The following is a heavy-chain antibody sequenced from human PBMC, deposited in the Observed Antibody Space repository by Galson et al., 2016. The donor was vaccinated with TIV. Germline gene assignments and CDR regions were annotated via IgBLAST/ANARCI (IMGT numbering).Heavy chain of an antibody. J-gene: IGHJ4*02. V-gene: IGHV1-46*01. Sequence: SVKVSCKASGYTFTASYMHWVRQAPGQGLEWMGIIDPNGGNASYPEKFQGRVTMTSDTPTTTVYLELNSLRSEDTAVYYCARGPEYTSSYFSFWGQGTLVTVSA. CDR2: IDPNGGNA. CDR1: GYTFTASY. D-gene: IGHD6-13*01. CDR3: ARGPEYTSSYFSF.